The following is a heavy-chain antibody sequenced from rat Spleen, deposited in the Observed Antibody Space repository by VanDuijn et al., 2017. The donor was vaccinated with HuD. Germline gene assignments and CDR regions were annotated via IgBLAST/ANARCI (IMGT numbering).Heavy chain of an antibody. V-gene: IGHV2-43*01. CDR1: GFSLTNFH. D-gene: IGHD4-3*01. CDR3: ALYNSGYDY. J-gene: IGHJ2*01. CDR2: IWAGGST. Sequence: QVQLKESGPGLVQPSQTLSLTCTVSGFSLTNFHVTWVRQPPGKGLEWVGVIWAGGSTAYNSLLKSRLSISRDTSKSQVFLEMNSLQTEDTATYYCALYNSGYDYWGQGVMVTVSS.